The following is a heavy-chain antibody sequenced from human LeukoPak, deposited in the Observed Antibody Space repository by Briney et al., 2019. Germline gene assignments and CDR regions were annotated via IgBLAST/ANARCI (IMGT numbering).Heavy chain of an antibody. V-gene: IGHV3-7*01. CDR2: IRRGGSEK. Sequence: GGSLRLSCAVSGFDFSQHWMTWVRQAPGKGLEWVADIRRGGSEKNYVDSVKGRFTISRDDTKNSLYLQMTSLRAEDTAIYYCARGTSHGSRCDFLDSWGPGNLVSVSS. CDR1: GFDFSQHW. D-gene: IGHD3-10*01. J-gene: IGHJ4*02. CDR3: ARGTSHGSRCDFLDS.